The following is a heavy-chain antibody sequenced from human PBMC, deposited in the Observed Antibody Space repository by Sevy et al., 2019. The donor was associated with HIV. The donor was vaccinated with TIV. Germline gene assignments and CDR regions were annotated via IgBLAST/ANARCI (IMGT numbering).Heavy chain of an antibody. CDR3: VNIGTGLTTVTTDY. J-gene: IGHJ4*02. Sequence: GGSLRLSCAASGFTFSSYAMSWVRQAPGKGLEWVSAISGSGGSTYYADSVKGRFTISRDNSKNTLYLQMNSLRAEDTAVYYCVNIGTGLTTVTTDYWGQGTLVTVSS. V-gene: IGHV3-23*01. D-gene: IGHD4-4*01. CDR2: ISGSGGST. CDR1: GFTFSSYA.